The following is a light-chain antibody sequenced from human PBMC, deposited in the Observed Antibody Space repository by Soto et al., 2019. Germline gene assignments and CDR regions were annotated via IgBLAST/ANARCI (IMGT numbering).Light chain of an antibody. CDR1: QSVSSN. Sequence: EIVMTQSPATLSVSPGERATLSCRASQSVSSNLGWYQQKPGQVPRLLIYGASTRATGIPARFSGSGSGTEFTLTISSLQSEDFAVYYCQQYNNWPPTFGQGTKV. CDR3: QQYNNWPPT. J-gene: IGKJ1*01. CDR2: GAS. V-gene: IGKV3-15*01.